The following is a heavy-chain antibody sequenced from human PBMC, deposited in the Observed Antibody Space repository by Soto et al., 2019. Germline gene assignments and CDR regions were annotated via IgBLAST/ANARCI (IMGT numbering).Heavy chain of an antibody. Sequence: GGSLRLSCAASGFTFSSYWMSWVRQAPGKGLEWVANIKQDGSEKYYVDSVKGRFTISRDNAKNSLYLQMNSLRAEETAVYYCARVNVVVPAAIGWFDPWGQGTLVTVSS. J-gene: IGHJ5*02. V-gene: IGHV3-7*01. CDR1: GFTFSSYW. CDR2: IKQDGSEK. CDR3: ARVNVVVPAAIGWFDP. D-gene: IGHD2-2*01.